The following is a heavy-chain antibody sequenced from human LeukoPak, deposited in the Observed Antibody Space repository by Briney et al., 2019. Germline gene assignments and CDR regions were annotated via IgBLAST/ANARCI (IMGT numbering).Heavy chain of an antibody. J-gene: IGHJ4*02. CDR1: GGSINSGSYY. D-gene: IGHD2-2*01. CDR3: ARRRYCSSTSCSSQEYYFDY. V-gene: IGHV4-61*01. Sequence: SQTLSLTCTVSGGSINSGSYYWSWIRQPPGKGLEWIGYIYYSGSINYNPSLKSRVTISVDTSKNQFSLKLSSVTAADTAVYYCARRRYCSSTSCSSQEYYFDYWGQGTLVTVSS. CDR2: IYYSGSI.